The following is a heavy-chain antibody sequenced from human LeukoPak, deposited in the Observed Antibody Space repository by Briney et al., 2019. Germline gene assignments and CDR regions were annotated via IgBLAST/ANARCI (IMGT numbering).Heavy chain of an antibody. CDR3: ASGQGWHFDL. CDR2: IEPDGREK. V-gene: IGHV3-7*01. Sequence: QPGGSLRLSCAASGFTISTYWMIWVRHAPGKGLECVANIEPDGREKNYVDSVKGRFTVSRDNSRNSLFLQMNNLRAEDTAVYYCASGQGWHFDLWGRGTLVTVSS. CDR1: GFTISTYW. J-gene: IGHJ2*01.